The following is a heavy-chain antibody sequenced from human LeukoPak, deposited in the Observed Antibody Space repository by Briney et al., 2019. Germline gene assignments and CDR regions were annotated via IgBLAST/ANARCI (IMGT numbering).Heavy chain of an antibody. J-gene: IGHJ4*02. D-gene: IGHD3-9*01. CDR2: ISSSSSYI. V-gene: IGHV3-21*01. CDR1: GFTFSSYS. CDR3: ARAGGLRYFDWLFDY. Sequence: GGSLRLSCAASGFTFSSYSMNWVRQAPGKGLEWVSSISSSSSYIYYADSVKGRFAISRDNAKNSLYLQMNSLRAEDTAVYYCARAGGLRYFDWLFDYWGQGTLVTVSS.